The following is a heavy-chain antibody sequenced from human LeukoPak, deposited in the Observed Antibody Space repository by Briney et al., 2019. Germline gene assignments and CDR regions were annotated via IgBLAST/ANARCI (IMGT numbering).Heavy chain of an antibody. Sequence: GGSLRLSCAASGFTFSSYWMHWVRQAPVKGLVWVSRINIDGGNTIYADSVKGRFTISRDNAKSTLYLQMNGLRAEDTAVYYCARDQGGSGPTTYDYWGQGTLVTVSS. V-gene: IGHV3-74*01. CDR1: GFTFSSYW. J-gene: IGHJ4*02. CDR3: ARDQGGSGPTTYDY. CDR2: INIDGGNT. D-gene: IGHD6-25*01.